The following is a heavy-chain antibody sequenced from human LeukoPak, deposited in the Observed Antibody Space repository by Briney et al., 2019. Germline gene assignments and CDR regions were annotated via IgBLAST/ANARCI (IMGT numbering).Heavy chain of an antibody. D-gene: IGHD2-21*01. CDR1: GGTFSSYA. J-gene: IGHJ3*02. CDR2: IIPIFGTA. CDR3: ARGGGDSLDAFDI. Sequence: GASVKVSCKASGGTFSSYAISWVRQAPGQWLEWMGGIIPIFGTANYAQKFQGRVTITTDESTSTAYMELSSLRSEDTAVYYCARGGGDSLDAFDIWGQGTMVTVSS. V-gene: IGHV1-69*05.